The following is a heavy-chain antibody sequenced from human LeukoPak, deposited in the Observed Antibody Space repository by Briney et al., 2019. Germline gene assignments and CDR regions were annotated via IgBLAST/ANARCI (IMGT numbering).Heavy chain of an antibody. CDR2: INHSGST. Sequence: SETLSLTCAVYGGSFSGYYWSWIRQPPGKGLEWIGEINHSGSTNYNPSLKSRVTISVDTSKNQFSLKLSSVTAADTAVYYCARNGGARYFDWYGGYYYYYGMDVWGQGTTVTVSS. D-gene: IGHD3-9*01. CDR1: GGSFSGYY. CDR3: ARNGGARYFDWYGGYYYYYGMDV. V-gene: IGHV4-34*01. J-gene: IGHJ6*02.